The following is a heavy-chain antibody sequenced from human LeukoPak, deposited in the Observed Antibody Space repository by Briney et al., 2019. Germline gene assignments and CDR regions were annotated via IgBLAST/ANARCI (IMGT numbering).Heavy chain of an antibody. J-gene: IGHJ6*03. D-gene: IGHD3-10*01. CDR1: GFTFSRYG. CDR3: AKGGFGEDYSYYMDV. CDR2: VWYDGSNK. V-gene: IGHV3-33*06. Sequence: PGRSLRLSCAASGFTFSRYGMHWVRQAPGKGLEWVAVVWYDGSNKYYAGSVKGRFTISRDNSKNTLYLQMNSLRAEDTAVFYCAKGGFGEDYSYYMDVCGKGTTVTVSS.